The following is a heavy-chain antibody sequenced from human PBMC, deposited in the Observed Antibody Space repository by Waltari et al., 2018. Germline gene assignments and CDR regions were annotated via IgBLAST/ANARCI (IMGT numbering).Heavy chain of an antibody. J-gene: IGHJ6*02. Sequence: EEKVVESGGGLVQPGESLSLSCAASGFTFGNSRMHWVRQTPGRGLVWVSGISSDESKTSYADSVKGRFTISRDNSKKTLYLQMKRLRVEDTAIYYCARVAQRTYRSPVPGRDYYYGMDVWGQGTTVTVSS. V-gene: IGHV3-74*01. CDR2: ISSDESKT. CDR3: ARVAQRTYRSPVPGRDYYYGMDV. CDR1: GFTFGNSR. D-gene: IGHD1-1*01.